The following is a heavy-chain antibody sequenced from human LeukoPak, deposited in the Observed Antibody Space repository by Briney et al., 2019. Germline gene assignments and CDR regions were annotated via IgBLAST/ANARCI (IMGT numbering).Heavy chain of an antibody. V-gene: IGHV3-48*03. J-gene: IGHJ4*02. CDR2: ISSTGSTI. CDR1: GFFLTGYE. Sequence: AGGSLRLSCVASGFFLTGYEMNWVRQAPGKGLEWVSYISSTGSTIYYADSVKGRFTISRDNAKNSLYLQMNSLRAEDTAVYYCAREGVTYYDILTGYYSSHYFDYWGQGTLVTVSS. D-gene: IGHD3-9*01. CDR3: AREGVTYYDILTGYYSSHYFDY.